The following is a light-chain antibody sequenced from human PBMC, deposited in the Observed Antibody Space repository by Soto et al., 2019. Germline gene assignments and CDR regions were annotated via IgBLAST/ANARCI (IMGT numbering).Light chain of an antibody. CDR1: QTIDNT. CDR2: DAS. Sequence: EIMMTQSPATLSLSPGERATLSCRASQTIDNTLAWYQRKPGQAPRLLIYDASTRATGVPARFRGSGSGTEFTLTISSLQSEDFAVYYCQQYKDWPTTFGQGTKVDI. J-gene: IGKJ1*01. V-gene: IGKV3-15*01. CDR3: QQYKDWPTT.